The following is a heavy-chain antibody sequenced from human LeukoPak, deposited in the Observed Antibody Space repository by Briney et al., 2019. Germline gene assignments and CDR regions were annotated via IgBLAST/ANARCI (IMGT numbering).Heavy chain of an antibody. CDR2: INTDGSSK. D-gene: IGHD1/OR15-1a*01. CDR3: LRGGGGTDYFNY. V-gene: IGHV3-74*01. J-gene: IGHJ4*02. Sequence: GGSLRLSCEAYGLTLSSYWIDGVRRAPAKGLGWVSRINTDGSSKSYADSVKGRCTIARDNAKNTLYLQMNSLRAEDTAVYYCLRGGGGTDYFNYWGQGTRVTVSS. CDR1: GLTLSSYW.